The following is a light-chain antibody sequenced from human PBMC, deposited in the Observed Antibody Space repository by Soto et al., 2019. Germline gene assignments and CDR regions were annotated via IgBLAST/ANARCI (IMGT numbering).Light chain of an antibody. Sequence: ALTQPRSVSGSPGQSVTISCTGTSSDVGGYNYVSWYQQHPGKAPKLMIYDVSKRPSGVPDRFSGSKSGNTASLTISGLQAEDEADYYCCSYAGSYIHVVFGGGTKVTVL. J-gene: IGLJ2*01. CDR2: DVS. V-gene: IGLV2-11*01. CDR3: CSYAGSYIHVV. CDR1: SSDVGGYNY.